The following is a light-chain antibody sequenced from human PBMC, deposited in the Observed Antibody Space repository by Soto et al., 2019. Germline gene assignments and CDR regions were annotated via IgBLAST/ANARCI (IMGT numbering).Light chain of an antibody. CDR2: EGS. CDR1: SSDVGSYNI. J-gene: IGLJ2*01. V-gene: IGLV2-23*01. CDR3: CSYAGSSV. Sequence: QSALTQPASVSGSPGQSITISCTGTSSDVGSYNIVSWYQQHPGKAPKLMIYEGSKRPSGVSNRFSGSKSGNTASLTISGLQAEDEADYYCCSYAGSSVFGGGTKLTVL.